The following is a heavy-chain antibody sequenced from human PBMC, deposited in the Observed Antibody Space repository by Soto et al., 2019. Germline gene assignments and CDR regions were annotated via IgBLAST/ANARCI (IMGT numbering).Heavy chain of an antibody. D-gene: IGHD2-2*01. CDR2: IRSKANSYAT. Sequence: GGSLRLSCAASGFIFSGSAMHWVRQASGKGLEWVGRIRSKANSYATAYAASVKGRFTISRDDSKNTAYLQMNSLKTEDTAVYYCTTLMVEEVPAAMFDYWGQGTLVTVSS. J-gene: IGHJ4*02. CDR3: TTLMVEEVPAAMFDY. V-gene: IGHV3-73*01. CDR1: GFIFSGSA.